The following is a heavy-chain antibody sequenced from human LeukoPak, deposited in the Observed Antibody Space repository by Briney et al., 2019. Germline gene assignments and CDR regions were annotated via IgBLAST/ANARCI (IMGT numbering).Heavy chain of an antibody. V-gene: IGHV4-4*07. J-gene: IGHJ4*02. CDR1: GVSISGYY. D-gene: IGHD6-13*01. CDR3: ARWHSSSWYGAID. CDR2: IYTSGST. Sequence: PSETLSLTCTVSGVSISGYYWSWIRQPAGKGLEWIGRIYTSGSTNYNPSLKSRVTISVDTSKNQFSLKLSSVTAADTAVYYCARWHSSSWYGAIDWGQGTLVTVSS.